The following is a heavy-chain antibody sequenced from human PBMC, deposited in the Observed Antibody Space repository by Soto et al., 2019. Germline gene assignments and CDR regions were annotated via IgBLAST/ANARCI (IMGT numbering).Heavy chain of an antibody. D-gene: IGHD3-22*01. CDR2: ISPSNNI. Sequence: EVQLVESGGGLIQPGGSLRLSCASSGFTFSNYAMNWVRQAPGKGLEWVSYISPSNNIYDAESVKGRFTSSSENVKNSLYLQMNGLRAEDTAVYYCARERDYYDVRGHWRDSEFDYWGRGTLVTVSS. CDR1: GFTFSNYA. V-gene: IGHV3-48*01. J-gene: IGHJ4*02. CDR3: ARERDYYDVRGHWRDSEFDY.